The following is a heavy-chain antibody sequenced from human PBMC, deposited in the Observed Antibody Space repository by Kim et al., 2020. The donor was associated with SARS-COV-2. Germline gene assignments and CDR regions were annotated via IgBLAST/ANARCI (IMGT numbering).Heavy chain of an antibody. CDR2: INHSGST. V-gene: IGHV4-34*01. CDR1: GGSFSGYY. J-gene: IGHJ4*02. D-gene: IGHD3-22*01. CDR3: ARGLVYYYDSSGYSYWFDY. Sequence: SETLSLTCAVYGGSFSGYYWSWIRQPPGKGLEWIGEINHSGSTNYNPSLKSRVTISVDTSKNQFSLKLSSVTAADTAVYYCARGLVYYYDSSGYSYWFDYWGQGTLVTVSS.